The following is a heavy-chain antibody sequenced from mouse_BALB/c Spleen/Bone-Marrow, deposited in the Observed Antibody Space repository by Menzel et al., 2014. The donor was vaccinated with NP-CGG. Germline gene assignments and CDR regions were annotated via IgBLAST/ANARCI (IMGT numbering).Heavy chain of an antibody. J-gene: IGHJ2*01. V-gene: IGHV2-5-1*01. CDR1: GFSLTSYG. CDR2: IWRGGST. Sequence: QVQLQQPGPSLVQPSQSLSITCTVPGFSLTSYGVHWVRQSPGKGLEWLGVIWRGGSTDYNAAFMSRLSITKDNSKSXVFFKTNSLQADDTAIYYCAKRGNYGYFDYWGQGTTLTVSS. CDR3: AKRGNYGYFDY. D-gene: IGHD2-1*01.